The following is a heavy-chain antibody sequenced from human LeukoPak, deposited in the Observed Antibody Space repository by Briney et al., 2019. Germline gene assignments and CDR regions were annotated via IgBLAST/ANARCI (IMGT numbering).Heavy chain of an antibody. J-gene: IGHJ4*01. V-gene: IGHV3-7*03. CDR2: IKQDGSEK. CDR3: ARLSSGWYGDFDY. CDR1: GFTFSSYW. D-gene: IGHD6-19*01. Sequence: GGSLRLSCAASGFTFSSYWMSWVRQAPGKELEWVANIKQDGSEKYYVDSVKGRFTISRDNAQNSLHLQMNSLRAEDTAVYYCARLSSGWYGDFDYWGQGTLVTVSS.